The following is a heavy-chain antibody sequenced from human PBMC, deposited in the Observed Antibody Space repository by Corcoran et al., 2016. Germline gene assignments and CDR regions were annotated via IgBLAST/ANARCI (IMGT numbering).Heavy chain of an antibody. Sequence: EVQLVQSGAEVKKPGESLKISCKGSGYIFSNYWIGWVRQMPGRGLEWMGIIYPGDSDTRYSPSFQGQVTISADKSINTAYLQWSTLEASDTAMYYCGRHGSIGARQNWFDPWGQGTLVIVSS. D-gene: IGHD6-6*01. J-gene: IGHJ5*02. V-gene: IGHV5-51*01. CDR2: IYPGDSDT. CDR3: GRHGSIGARQNWFDP. CDR1: GYIFSNYW.